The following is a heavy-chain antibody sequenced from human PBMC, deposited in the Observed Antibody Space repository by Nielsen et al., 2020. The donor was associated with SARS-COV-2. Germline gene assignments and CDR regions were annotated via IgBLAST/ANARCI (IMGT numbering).Heavy chain of an antibody. J-gene: IGHJ4*02. Sequence: GGSLNISCAASGFIFDRYVMHWFRQDPGRGMEWVSLVTYDGKSSFHADSVRGRFTISRDNSKNTVFLQMNSLTVEDTAIYYCARDGQVFGGTYCDHWGQGSLITVAS. D-gene: IGHD3-16*01. CDR2: VTYDGKSS. CDR1: GFIFDRYV. CDR3: ARDGQVFGGTYCDH. V-gene: IGHV3-30*04.